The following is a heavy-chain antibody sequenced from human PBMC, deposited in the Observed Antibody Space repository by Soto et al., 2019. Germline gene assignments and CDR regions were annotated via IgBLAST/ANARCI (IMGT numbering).Heavy chain of an antibody. V-gene: IGHV1-8*01. Sequence: QVQLVQSGAEVKKPGASVKVSCKASGYTFTSYDINWVRQATGQGLAWMGWMNPNSGNAGYAQTFLGSVSMTRNTSSNTAYMELSRLRSEDTAVYYCAINGDGITMITYWGQGTLVTVSS. CDR3: AINGDGITMITY. CDR1: GYTFTSYD. CDR2: MNPNSGNA. J-gene: IGHJ4*02. D-gene: IGHD3-22*01.